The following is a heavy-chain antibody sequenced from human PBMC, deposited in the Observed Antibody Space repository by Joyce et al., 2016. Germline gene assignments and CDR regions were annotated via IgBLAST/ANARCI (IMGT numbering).Heavy chain of an antibody. CDR3: ARLYYYGSGSVYYYYGMDV. CDR2: ISGYNGNT. J-gene: IGHJ6*02. Sequence: QGQLVQSGAEVKKPGASVKVSCKASGYTFTTYGMSWVRQAPGQGLEWMGWISGYNGNTNYAQKFRGRVTMNADTSTSTAYMELRSLRADDTAVYYCARLYYYGSGSVYYYYGMDVWGQGTTVTVSS. CDR1: GYTFTTYG. V-gene: IGHV1-18*01. D-gene: IGHD3-10*01.